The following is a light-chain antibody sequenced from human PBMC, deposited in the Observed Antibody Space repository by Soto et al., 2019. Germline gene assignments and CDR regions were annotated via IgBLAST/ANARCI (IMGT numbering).Light chain of an antibody. CDR2: DVS. J-gene: IGKJ5*01. CDR3: QQRSNWPIT. V-gene: IGKV3-11*01. CDR1: QSVSNY. Sequence: IVWTHVPVTLSLSPLERATLSCMASQSVSNYLAWYQQKPGQAPRLLIYDVSTRATGVPARFSGSGSGTDFTLTITSLEPEDFAVYSCQQRSNWPITFGQGTRLEIK.